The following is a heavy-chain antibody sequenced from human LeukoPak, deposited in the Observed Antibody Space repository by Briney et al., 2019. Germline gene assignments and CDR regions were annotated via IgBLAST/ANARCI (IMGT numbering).Heavy chain of an antibody. CDR2: IYYSGST. CDR3: ARGAPYSSGWLAGY. V-gene: IGHV4-30-4*01. J-gene: IGHJ4*02. D-gene: IGHD6-19*01. CDR1: GGSISSGDYY. Sequence: NPSQTLSLTCTVSGGSISSGDYYWSWIRQFPGKGLEWIGYIYYSGSTYYNPSLKSRVTLSIDTSKNHFSLKLSSVTAADTAVYYCARGAPYSSGWLAGYWGQGTLVTVSS.